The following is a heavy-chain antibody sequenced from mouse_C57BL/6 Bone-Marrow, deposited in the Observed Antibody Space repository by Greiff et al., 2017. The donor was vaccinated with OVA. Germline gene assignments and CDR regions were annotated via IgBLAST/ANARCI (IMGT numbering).Heavy chain of an antibody. CDR2: ILPGSGST. V-gene: IGHV1-9*01. Sequence: VQLQQSGAELMKPGASVQLSCKATGYTFTGYWIEWVKQRPGHGLEWLGEILPGSGSTTYNEQFKGKATFTADTSSNTAYMQLSSLTTEDSAIDDCAREGGLLDVYYAVDYWGQGTSVTVSS. J-gene: IGHJ4*01. D-gene: IGHD2-10*01. CDR1: GYTFTGYW. CDR3: AREGGLLDVYYAVDY.